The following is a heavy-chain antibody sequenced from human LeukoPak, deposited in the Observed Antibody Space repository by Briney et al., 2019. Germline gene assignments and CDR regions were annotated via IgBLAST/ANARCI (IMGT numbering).Heavy chain of an antibody. D-gene: IGHD5-24*01. Sequence: SETLSLTCAVYGGSFSGYYWSWIRQPPGKGLEWIGKINHSGSTNYNPALKSRVTISVDTSKNQFSLKLSSVTAADTAVYYCARHRSGWLQSSFDYWGQGTLVTVSS. V-gene: IGHV4-34*01. CDR3: ARHRSGWLQSSFDY. CDR1: GGSFSGYY. J-gene: IGHJ4*02. CDR2: INHSGST.